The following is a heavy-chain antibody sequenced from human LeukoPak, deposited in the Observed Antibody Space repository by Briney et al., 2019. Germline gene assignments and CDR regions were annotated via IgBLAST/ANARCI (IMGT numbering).Heavy chain of an antibody. V-gene: IGHV4-34*01. CDR1: GGSFSGYY. D-gene: IGHD3-10*01. CDR2: INHSGST. J-gene: IGHJ4*02. Sequence: PSETLSLTCAVYGGSFSGYYWSWIRQPPGKGLEWIGKINHSGSTNYNPSLKSRVTISVDTSKNQFSLKLSSVTAADTAVYYCTRDTFGARDSWGQGTLVTVSS. CDR3: TRDTFGARDS.